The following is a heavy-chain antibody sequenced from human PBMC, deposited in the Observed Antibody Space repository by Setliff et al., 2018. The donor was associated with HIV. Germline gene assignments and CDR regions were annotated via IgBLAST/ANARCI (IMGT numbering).Heavy chain of an antibody. J-gene: IGHJ4*02. V-gene: IGHV3-7*03. CDR2: IKQDGSEK. D-gene: IGHD3-22*01. CDR3: AKELAASGLGYFDS. CDR1: GFTLSGYW. Sequence: PGGSLRLSCAASGFTLSGYWLSWVRQAPGKGLEWVASIKQDGSEKYYVDSLKGRFTISRDNSKNTVYLQMNSLRAEDTAEYYCAKELAASGLGYFDSWGRGILVTVSS.